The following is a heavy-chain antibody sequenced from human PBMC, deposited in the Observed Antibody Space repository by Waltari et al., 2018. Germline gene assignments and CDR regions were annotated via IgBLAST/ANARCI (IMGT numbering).Heavy chain of an antibody. J-gene: IGHJ4*02. CDR1: GFTFSSYR. D-gene: IGHD6-19*01. V-gene: IGHV3-48*01. CDR2: ISSSSSTI. CDR3: ARYEMKQWLVPGY. Sequence: EVQLVESGGGLVQPGGSLRLSCEASGFTFSSYRMNWVRQAPGKGLEWVSYISSSSSTIYYAYAVKGRFTISKDNAKNSLYLQMNSLRAEDTAVYYCARYEMKQWLVPGYWCQGPLVTVSS.